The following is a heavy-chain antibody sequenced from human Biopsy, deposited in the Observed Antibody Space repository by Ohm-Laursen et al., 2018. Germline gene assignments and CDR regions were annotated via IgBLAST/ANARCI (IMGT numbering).Heavy chain of an antibody. CDR3: ARRVSGSGRVDP. V-gene: IGHV4-39*01. J-gene: IGHJ5*02. Sequence: GTLSLTCTVSGDSISSDIYYWVWIRQPPGKGLEWIGNIYNSESTSTYYNLSLKGRVSISVDTSRNQFSLKLTSVTAADTAVYFCARRVSGSGRVDPWGQGTLVTVSS. D-gene: IGHD3-10*01. CDR2: IYNSESTST. CDR1: GDSISSDIYY.